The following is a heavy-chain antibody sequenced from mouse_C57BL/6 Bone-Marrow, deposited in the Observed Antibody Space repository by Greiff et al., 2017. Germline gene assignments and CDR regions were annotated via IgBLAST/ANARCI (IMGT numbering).Heavy chain of an antibody. Sequence: VQLKESGPGLVQPSQSLSISCTASGFSLTSYGVHWVRQSPGKGLEWLGVIWSGGSTDYNAAFISRLSISNDNPKGQVFFKMNSLQAYDTAIYYCASYDGAWFAYWGQGTLVTVSA. CDR1: GFSLTSYG. V-gene: IGHV2-2*01. CDR2: IWSGGST. D-gene: IGHD1-2*01. CDR3: ASYDGAWFAY. J-gene: IGHJ3*01.